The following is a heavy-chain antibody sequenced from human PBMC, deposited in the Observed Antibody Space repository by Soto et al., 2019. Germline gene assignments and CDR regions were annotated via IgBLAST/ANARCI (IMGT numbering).Heavy chain of an antibody. CDR3: ARIGGYHGPLDY. CDR1: GVSISSYF. Sequence: SETLSLTCSVSGVSISSYFWSWIRQPPGRGLEWIGYTYHRGSTNYSPSLRSRVAISLDTSENQFSLKVSSVTAADTAVYYCARIGGYHGPLDYWGQGTPVTVSS. J-gene: IGHJ4*02. CDR2: TYHRGST. D-gene: IGHD3-16*02. V-gene: IGHV4-59*01.